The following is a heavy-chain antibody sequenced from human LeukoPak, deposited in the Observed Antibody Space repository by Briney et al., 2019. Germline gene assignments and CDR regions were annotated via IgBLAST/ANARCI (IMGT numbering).Heavy chain of an antibody. CDR3: ARGQVGATTHNWFDP. CDR1: GGSISSYY. D-gene: IGHD1-26*01. CDR2: IYTSGST. J-gene: IGHJ5*02. V-gene: IGHV4-4*07. Sequence: SETLSLTCTVSGGSISSYYWSWIRQPAGKGLEWIGRIYTSGSTNYNPSLKSRVTMSVDTSKNQFSLKLSSVTAADTAVYYCARGQVGATTHNWFDPWGQGTLVTVSS.